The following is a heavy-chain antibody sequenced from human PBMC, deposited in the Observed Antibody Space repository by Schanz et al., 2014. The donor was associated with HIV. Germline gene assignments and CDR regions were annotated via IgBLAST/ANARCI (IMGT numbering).Heavy chain of an antibody. J-gene: IGHJ6*02. Sequence: QVQLVESGGGVVQPGRSLRLSCAASGFTFSTYGMHWVRQTPGKGLEWVAFISNDGRNKYYADSVKGRFTISRDNSKNTLFLQMNSLRAEDTAVYYCARVANWDYYGMDVWGRGTTVTVSS. CDR2: ISNDGRNK. CDR1: GFTFSTYG. D-gene: IGHD3-16*01. V-gene: IGHV3-30*03. CDR3: ARVANWDYYGMDV.